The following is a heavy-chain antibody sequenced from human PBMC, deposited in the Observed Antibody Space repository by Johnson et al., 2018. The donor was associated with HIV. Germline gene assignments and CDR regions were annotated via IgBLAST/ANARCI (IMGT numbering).Heavy chain of an antibody. CDR1: GFTFSSYA. Sequence: QVQLVESGGGVVQPGRSLRLSCAASGFTFSSYAMHWVRQAPGKGLEWVAVISYDGSNKYYADSVKGRFTISRDNSKNTLYLHMSSLRHEDTAVYYCAKGQVARGAFDIWGQGTTVTVSS. CDR2: ISYDGSNK. CDR3: AKGQVARGAFDI. J-gene: IGHJ3*02. V-gene: IGHV3-30-3*02.